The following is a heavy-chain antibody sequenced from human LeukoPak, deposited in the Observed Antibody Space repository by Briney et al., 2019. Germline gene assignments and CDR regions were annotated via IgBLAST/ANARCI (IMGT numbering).Heavy chain of an antibody. CDR2: IYYSGTT. J-gene: IGHJ3*02. D-gene: IGHD2/OR15-2a*01. Sequence: SETLSLTCTVSGDSISSRNYYWGWIRQPPGKELEWIGVIYYSGTTYYNPSLKSRVTIFVDASKSQFSLKLRSVTAADTAIYYCTNEICQGAFDIWGQGTMVTVSS. CDR1: GDSISSRNYY. CDR3: TNEICQGAFDI. V-gene: IGHV4-39*01.